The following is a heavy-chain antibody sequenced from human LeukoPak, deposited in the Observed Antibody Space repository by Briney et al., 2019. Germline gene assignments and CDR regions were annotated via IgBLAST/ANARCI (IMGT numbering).Heavy chain of an antibody. J-gene: IGHJ4*02. Sequence: NPGGSLSLSCAASGFTFNSYSVNWLRQARGKALEWVSSISSSRSYIYYAATVKGRFTTSRDNAKTSLYLQMNSLRAENTAVYYCARAPHLPDIVVVPAAINLDYWGQGTLVTVSS. CDR1: GFTFNSYS. CDR3: ARAPHLPDIVVVPAAINLDY. V-gene: IGHV3-21*01. CDR2: ISSSRSYI. D-gene: IGHD2-2*02.